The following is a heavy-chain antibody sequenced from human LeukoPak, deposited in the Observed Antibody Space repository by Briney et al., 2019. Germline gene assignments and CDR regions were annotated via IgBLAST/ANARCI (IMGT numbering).Heavy chain of an antibody. CDR2: IYYSGST. CDR3: ARDYDSSGYHFDY. V-gene: IGHV4-59*12. J-gene: IGHJ4*02. Sequence: SETLSLTCTVSGGSISSYYWSWIRQPPGKGLEWIGYIYYSGSTNYNPSLKSRVTISVDTSKNQFSLKLSSVTAADTAVYYCARDYDSSGYHFDYWGQGTLVTVSS. D-gene: IGHD3-22*01. CDR1: GGSISSYY.